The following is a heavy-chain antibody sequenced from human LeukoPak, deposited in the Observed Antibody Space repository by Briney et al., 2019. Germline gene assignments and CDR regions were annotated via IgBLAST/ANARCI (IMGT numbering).Heavy chain of an antibody. CDR1: GFSLITSGLC. J-gene: IGHJ6*03. V-gene: IGHV2-70*17. Sequence: SGPTLVNPTQTLTLTCTFSGFSLITSGLCVSWIRQAPGKALEWLARIDCDDERFYSTSLKTRLTISKDTSKNQVVLTMTNIDPADTATYLCARTYQKVVSGSARNYYYMDVWGKGTTVTVSS. D-gene: IGHD3-10*01. CDR3: ARTYQKVVSGSARNYYYMDV. CDR2: IDCDDER.